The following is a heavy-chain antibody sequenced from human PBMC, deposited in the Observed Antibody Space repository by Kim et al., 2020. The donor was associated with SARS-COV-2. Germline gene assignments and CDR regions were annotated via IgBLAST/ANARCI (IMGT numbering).Heavy chain of an antibody. CDR1: GYTFTSYD. J-gene: IGHJ3*02. CDR3: ARVDYDSRNAFDI. V-gene: IGHV1-8*01. D-gene: IGHD3-22*01. CDR2: MNPNSGNT. Sequence: ASVKVSCKASGYTFTSYDINWVRQATGQGLEWMGWMNPNSGNTGYAQKFQGRVTMTRNTSISTAYMELSILRSEDTAVYYCARVDYDSRNAFDIWGQGTMVTVSS.